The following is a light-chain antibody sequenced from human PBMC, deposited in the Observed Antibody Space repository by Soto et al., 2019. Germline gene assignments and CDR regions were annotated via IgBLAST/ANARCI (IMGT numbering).Light chain of an antibody. CDR2: EVS. CDR3: SSYTSSSTPYV. Sequence: QSALTQPASVSGFPGQSITISCTGTSSDVGGYNYVSWYQQHPGKAPKLMIYEVSNRPSGVSNRFSGSKSGNTASLTISGLQAEDEADYYCSSYTSSSTPYVVGTGTKLTVL. J-gene: IGLJ1*01. V-gene: IGLV2-14*01. CDR1: SSDVGGYNY.